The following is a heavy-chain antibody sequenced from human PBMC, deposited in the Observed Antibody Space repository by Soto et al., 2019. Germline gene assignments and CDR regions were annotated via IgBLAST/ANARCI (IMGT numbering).Heavy chain of an antibody. D-gene: IGHD6-19*01. CDR2: IIPIFGTA. V-gene: IGHV1-69*12. J-gene: IGHJ4*02. CDR3: ARRGMGIAVAGHFDY. CDR1: GGTFSSYA. Sequence: QVQLVQSGAEVKKPGSSVKVSCKASGGTFSSYAISWVRQAPGQGLEWMGGIIPIFGTANYAQKFQGRVTITADESTSTAYMERRCLSSEDTAVYYCARRGMGIAVAGHFDYWGQGTLVTVSS.